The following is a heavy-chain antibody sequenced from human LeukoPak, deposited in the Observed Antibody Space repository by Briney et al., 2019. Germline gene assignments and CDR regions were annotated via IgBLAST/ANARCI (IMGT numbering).Heavy chain of an antibody. J-gene: IGHJ2*01. CDR2: IYTSGTT. Sequence: SETLSLTCTVSGGSISISGYYWSWIRQPAGKGLEWIGRIYTSGTTHYNPSLKSRVTMSVDTSKNQFSLKLTSVTAADTAVYYCARDGWFAESRYIDLWGRGTLVTVSS. CDR3: ARDGWFAESRYIDL. V-gene: IGHV4-61*02. D-gene: IGHD3-10*01. CDR1: GGSISISGYY.